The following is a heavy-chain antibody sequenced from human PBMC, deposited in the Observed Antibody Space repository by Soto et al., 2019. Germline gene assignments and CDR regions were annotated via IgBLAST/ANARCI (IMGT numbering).Heavy chain of an antibody. Sequence: GGSLRLSCAASGFTFRSFTMNWVRQAPGKGLEWVSTISSNSAYIYYTDALRGRFTISRDNAKNSLHLQMNSLRAEDTAVYYCTRDASRDSSARCGIDPWGPGTLVTVSS. CDR2: ISSNSAYI. CDR3: TRDASRDSSARCGIDP. CDR1: GFTFRSFT. D-gene: IGHD6-13*01. V-gene: IGHV3-21*01. J-gene: IGHJ5*02.